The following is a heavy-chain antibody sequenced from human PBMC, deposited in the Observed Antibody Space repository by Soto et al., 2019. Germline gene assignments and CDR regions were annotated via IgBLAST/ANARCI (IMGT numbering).Heavy chain of an antibody. Sequence: EVQLAESGGGVARPGGSRRLSCAASGIAFGDYGMTWVRRVPGKGLEWVAGISWHGDNTGYADFAKGRFTISRDNSQNSLLLEMNSLKVEDTAFYYCARGEYTSRRGFDVWGQGTPVTVSS. CDR2: ISWHGDNT. V-gene: IGHV3-20*04. J-gene: IGHJ6*02. D-gene: IGHD6-6*01. CDR3: ARGEYTSRRGFDV. CDR1: GIAFGDYG.